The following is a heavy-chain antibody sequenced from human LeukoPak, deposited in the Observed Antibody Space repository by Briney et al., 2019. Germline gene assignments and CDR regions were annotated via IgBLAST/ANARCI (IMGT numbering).Heavy chain of an antibody. CDR2: VSYRGST. CDR1: GGPITGYY. V-gene: IGHV4-59*12. D-gene: IGHD6-13*01. CDR3: ARPYSSNWYDAFHF. J-gene: IGHJ3*01. Sequence: SETLSLTCTVFGGPITGYYWSWIRQPPGKGLEWIGYVSYRGSTNYTPSLKSRVTISVDTSKNQFSLKLSSVTAADTAVYYCARPYSSNWYDAFHFWGQGTMVTVSP.